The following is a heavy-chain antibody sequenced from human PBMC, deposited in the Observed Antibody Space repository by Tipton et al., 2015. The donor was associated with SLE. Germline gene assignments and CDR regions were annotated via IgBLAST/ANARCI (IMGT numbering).Heavy chain of an antibody. V-gene: IGHV4-31*03. D-gene: IGHD6-6*01. CDR3: ASYSSSYFDY. J-gene: IGHJ4*02. CDR1: GGSISSGGYY. Sequence: TLSLICTVYGGSISSGGYYWSWIRQHPGKGLEWIGYIYYSGSTHYNPSLKSRVTISVDTSKNQFSLKLSSVTAADTAVYYCASYSSSYFDYWGQGTLVTVSS. CDR2: IYYSGST.